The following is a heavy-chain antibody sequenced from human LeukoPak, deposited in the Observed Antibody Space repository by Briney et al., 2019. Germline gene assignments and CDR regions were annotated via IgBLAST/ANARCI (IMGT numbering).Heavy chain of an antibody. J-gene: IGHJ4*02. CDR2: ISPGGGTT. Sequence: GGSLRLSCAVSGFAFGSEAMSWVRQSPARGLEWVASISPGGGTTYYADYVKGRFTISRDNSKNTLYLQMNSLRAEDTAVYYCAKDTYVWGSYRTFDYWGQGTLVTVSS. V-gene: IGHV3-23*01. CDR3: AKDTYVWGSYRTFDY. D-gene: IGHD3-16*02. CDR1: GFAFGSEA.